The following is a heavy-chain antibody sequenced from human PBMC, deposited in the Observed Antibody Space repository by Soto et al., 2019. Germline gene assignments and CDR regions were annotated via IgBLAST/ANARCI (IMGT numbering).Heavy chain of an antibody. CDR3: ARHVTSYRWSYFDN. CDR1: GYSFTTYW. J-gene: IGHJ4*02. CDR2: IYPPNSET. D-gene: IGHD1-26*01. Sequence: EVQLVQSAAEVKKPGESLRISCKGLGYSFTTYWIGWVRQMPGKGLEWMGIIYPPNSETKYSPSFQGRVTISVDKSISTAFVQWSSLEASDTAMYYCARHVTSYRWSYFDNRGQGTLVSVSS. V-gene: IGHV5-51*01.